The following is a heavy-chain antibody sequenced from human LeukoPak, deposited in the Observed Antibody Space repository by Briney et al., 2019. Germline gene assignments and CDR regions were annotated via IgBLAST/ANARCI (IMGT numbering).Heavy chain of an antibody. CDR2: ISSSSSYI. CDR1: GFTFSSYS. D-gene: IGHD6-19*01. V-gene: IGHV3-21*01. Sequence: TGGSLRLSCAASGFTFSSYSMNWVRQAPGKGLEWVSSISSSSSYIYYADSVKGRFTISSDNAKNSLYLQMNSLRAEDTAVYYCARYIAVAGTDYWGQGTLVTVSS. J-gene: IGHJ4*02. CDR3: ARYIAVAGTDY.